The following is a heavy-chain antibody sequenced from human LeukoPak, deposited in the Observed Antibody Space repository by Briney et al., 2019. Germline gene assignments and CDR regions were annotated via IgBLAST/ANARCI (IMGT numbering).Heavy chain of an antibody. Sequence: GGSLRPSCAASGFTFSSYSMNWVRQAPGKGLEWVSSISSSSSYIYYADSVKGRFTISRDNAKSSLYLQMNSLRAEDTAVYYCARGPEESSTSDYWGQGTLVTVSS. J-gene: IGHJ4*02. CDR3: ARGPEESSTSDY. CDR1: GFTFSSYS. D-gene: IGHD3-10*01. V-gene: IGHV3-21*01. CDR2: ISSSSSYI.